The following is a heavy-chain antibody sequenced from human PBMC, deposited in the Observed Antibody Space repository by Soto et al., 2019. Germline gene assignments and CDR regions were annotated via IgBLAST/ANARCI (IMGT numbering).Heavy chain of an antibody. CDR3: AKRSSSSTFDY. D-gene: IGHD6-6*01. V-gene: IGHV3-23*01. J-gene: IGHJ4*02. Sequence: EVQLLESGGGLVQPGVSLRLSCAASGFTFSSYAMSWVRQAPGKGLEWVSVISGSDDSTYYADSVKGRFTISRDNSKNTLYLQMNSLRAEDTAVSYCAKRSSSSTFDYWGQGTLVTVSS. CDR2: ISGSDDST. CDR1: GFTFSSYA.